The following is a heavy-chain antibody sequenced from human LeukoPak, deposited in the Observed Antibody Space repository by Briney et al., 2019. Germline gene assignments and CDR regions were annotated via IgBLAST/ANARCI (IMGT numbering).Heavy chain of an antibody. D-gene: IGHD3-10*01. CDR2: INHSGST. V-gene: IGHV4-34*01. CDR1: GGSFSGYY. J-gene: IGHJ4*02. Sequence: SETLSLTCAVYGGSFSGYYWSWIRQPPGKGLEWIGKINHSGSTNYNPSLKSRVTISVDTSKNQFSLKLSSVTAADTAVYYCARAVRITMVRGPPAPFDYWGQGTLVTVSS. CDR3: ARAVRITMVRGPPAPFDY.